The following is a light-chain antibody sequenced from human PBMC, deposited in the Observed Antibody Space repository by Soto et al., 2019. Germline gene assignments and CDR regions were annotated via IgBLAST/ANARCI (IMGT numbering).Light chain of an antibody. V-gene: IGLV2-14*01. Sequence: QSALTQPASVSGSPGQSITISCTGTSSDVGGYNSVSWYQHHPGKAPKLIIFEVSDRPSGVSNRFSGSKSGNTASLTISGLQAEDEADYYCSSYRSTDSWVFGGGTKVTVL. CDR3: SSYRSTDSWV. J-gene: IGLJ3*02. CDR2: EVS. CDR1: SSDVGGYNS.